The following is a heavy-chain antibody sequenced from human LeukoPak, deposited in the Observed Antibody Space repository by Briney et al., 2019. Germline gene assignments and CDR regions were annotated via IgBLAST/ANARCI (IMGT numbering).Heavy chain of an antibody. CDR2: ISAYNGNT. V-gene: IGHV1-18*01. D-gene: IGHD6-13*01. CDR3: ARDGYSSSWYYYYYGMDV. Sequence: GASVKVSCKASGYTFTSYGISWVRQAPGQGLEWMGWISAYNGNTNYAQKLQGRVTMTTDTSTSTAYMELRSLRSGDTVVYYCARDGYSSSWYYYYYGMDVWGQGTTVTVSS. CDR1: GYTFTSYG. J-gene: IGHJ6*02.